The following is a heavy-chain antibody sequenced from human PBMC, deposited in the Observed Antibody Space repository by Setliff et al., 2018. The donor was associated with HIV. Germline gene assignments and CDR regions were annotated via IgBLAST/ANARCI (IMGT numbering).Heavy chain of an antibody. V-gene: IGHV4-38-2*01. J-gene: IGHJ4*02. Sequence: PSETLSLTCVVSGYSISSGSYWGWIRQPPGKGLEWIGSIFHSGSTSYNPSLKSRVTISVDTSKNQFSLNLNSVTAADTAVYYCARGTRTTVRGVFVERVPGSQWGQGTLVTVSS. CDR3: ARGTRTTVRGVFVERVPGSQ. CDR1: GYSISSGSY. CDR2: IFHSGST. D-gene: IGHD3-10*01.